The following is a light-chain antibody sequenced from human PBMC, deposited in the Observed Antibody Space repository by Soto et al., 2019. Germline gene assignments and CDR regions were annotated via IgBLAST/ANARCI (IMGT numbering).Light chain of an antibody. V-gene: IGLV7-46*01. CDR1: TGAVTTGPY. Sequence: QAVVTQEPSLTVSPGGTVTLTCGSNTGAVTTGPYPYWFQQKPGQAPRTLIYDTNNKHSWTPARFSGSLLGGKAALTLSGAQPEDEADYYCLLSYRGVGVFGGGTKLTVL. CDR2: DTN. CDR3: LLSYRGVGV. J-gene: IGLJ2*01.